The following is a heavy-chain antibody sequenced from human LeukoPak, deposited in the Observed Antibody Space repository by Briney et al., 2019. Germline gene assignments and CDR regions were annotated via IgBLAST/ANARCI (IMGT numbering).Heavy chain of an antibody. D-gene: IGHD3-10*01. CDR3: AGGRRGSGSYYVPPYMDV. CDR1: GFTFSSYD. V-gene: IGHV3-13*01. J-gene: IGHJ6*03. Sequence: PGGSLRLSCAASGFTFSSYDMHWVRQATGKGLEWVSAIGTAGDTYYVGSVKGRFTISRENAKNSLYLQMNSLRAGDTAVYYCAGGRRGSGSYYVPPYMDVWGKGTTVTISS. CDR2: IGTAGDT.